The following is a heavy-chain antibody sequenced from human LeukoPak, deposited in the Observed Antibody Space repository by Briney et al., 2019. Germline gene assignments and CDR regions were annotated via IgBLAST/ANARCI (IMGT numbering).Heavy chain of an antibody. CDR3: AREGPGSGSYYRYFDY. Sequence: GRSPRLSCAASGFTFSSYGMHWVRQAPGKGLEWVAVIWYDGSNKYYADSVKGRFIISRDNSKNTLYLQMNSLRAEDTAVYYCAREGPGSGSYYRYFDYWGQGTLVTVSS. J-gene: IGHJ4*02. CDR2: IWYDGSNK. CDR1: GFTFSSYG. V-gene: IGHV3-33*01. D-gene: IGHD3-10*01.